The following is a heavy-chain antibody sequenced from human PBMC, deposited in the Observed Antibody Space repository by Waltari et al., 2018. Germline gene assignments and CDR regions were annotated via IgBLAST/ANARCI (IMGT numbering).Heavy chain of an antibody. D-gene: IGHD4-4*01. CDR3: AREAVTVTATFFDY. V-gene: IGHV3-30-3*01. Sequence: QVQLVESGGGVVQPGRSLRLSCAASGFTFSSYAMHWVRQAPGKGRKWVAVISYDGINKYYADSVKGRFTISRDNSKNTLYLQMNSLRAEDTAVYYCAREAVTVTATFFDYWGQGTLVTVSS. J-gene: IGHJ4*02. CDR2: ISYDGINK. CDR1: GFTFSSYA.